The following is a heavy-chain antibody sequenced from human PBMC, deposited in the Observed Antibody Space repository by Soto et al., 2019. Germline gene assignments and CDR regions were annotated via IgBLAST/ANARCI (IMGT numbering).Heavy chain of an antibody. J-gene: IGHJ4*02. CDR2: MNPNSGNT. Sequence: ASVTVSCTASGYTFTSYDISWVQQAPGQGLEWMGWMNPNSGNTGYAQKFQGRVTMTRNTSISTAYMELSSLRSEDTAVYYCARGIGVAVAGKNYFDYWGQGTLVTVSS. CDR1: GYTFTSYD. D-gene: IGHD6-19*01. CDR3: ARGIGVAVAGKNYFDY. V-gene: IGHV1-8*01.